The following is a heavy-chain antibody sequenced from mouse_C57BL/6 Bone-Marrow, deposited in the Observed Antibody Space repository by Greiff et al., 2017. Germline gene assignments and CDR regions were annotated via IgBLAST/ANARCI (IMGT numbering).Heavy chain of an antibody. V-gene: IGHV1-19*01. CDR3: ASDCDGSSYGAMDY. J-gene: IGHJ4*01. CDR2: INPYNGGT. CDR1: GYTFTDYY. Sequence: EVKLVESGPVLVKPGASVKMSCKASGYTFTDYYMNWVKQSHGKSLEWIGVINPYNGGTSYNQKFKGKATLTVDKSSSTAYMELNSLTSEDSAVYSCASDCDGSSYGAMDYWGQGTSVTLSS. D-gene: IGHD1-1*01.